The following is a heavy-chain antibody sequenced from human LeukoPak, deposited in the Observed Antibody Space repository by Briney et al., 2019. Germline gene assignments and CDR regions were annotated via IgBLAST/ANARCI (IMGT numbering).Heavy chain of an antibody. Sequence: GGSLRLSCAASGFTFSSYAMSWVRQAPGKGLEWVSAISGSGGSTYYADSVKGRFTISRDNSGNTLYLQMNSLRAEDTAVYYCAKARRVVDHFDYWGQGTLVTVSS. CDR1: GFTFSSYA. D-gene: IGHD2-15*01. J-gene: IGHJ4*02. CDR2: ISGSGGST. CDR3: AKARRVVDHFDY. V-gene: IGHV3-23*01.